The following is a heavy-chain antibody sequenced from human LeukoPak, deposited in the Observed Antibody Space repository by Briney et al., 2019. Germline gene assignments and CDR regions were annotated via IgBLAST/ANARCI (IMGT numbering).Heavy chain of an antibody. V-gene: IGHV3-30*18. J-gene: IGHJ4*02. CDR1: GFILHRHG. CDR2: ISNDGSNQ. Sequence: GGSQRLSYAASGFILHRHGMLWARQAPGKGLEWGGIISNDGSNQYYADSVRGRFTISRHNSKNTVHLQMNDLRSEHTAVFYCAKDVEGWGQGTLVIVSS. CDR3: AKDVEG.